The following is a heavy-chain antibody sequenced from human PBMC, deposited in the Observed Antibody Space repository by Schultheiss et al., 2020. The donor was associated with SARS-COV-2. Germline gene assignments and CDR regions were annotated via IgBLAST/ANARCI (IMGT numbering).Heavy chain of an antibody. CDR2: INPNSGGT. CDR1: GNTFSSNG. D-gene: IGHD4-23*01. Sequence: ASVKVSCKVSGNTFSSNGISWVRQAPGQGLEWMGWINPNSGGTNYAQKFQGWVTMTRDTSISSASMQLSGLRSDDTAVYYCARGHDTGGNDVFDVWGQGTVVTVAS. J-gene: IGHJ3*01. CDR3: ARGHDTGGNDVFDV. V-gene: IGHV1-2*04.